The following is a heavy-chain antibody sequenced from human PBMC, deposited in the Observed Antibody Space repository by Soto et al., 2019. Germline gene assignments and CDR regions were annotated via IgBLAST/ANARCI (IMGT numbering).Heavy chain of an antibody. D-gene: IGHD3-22*01. CDR1: GFTFSSYV. J-gene: IGHJ1*01. V-gene: IGHV3-30*03. Sequence: GGSLRLSCAASGFTFSSYVMHWVRQTPVKGLEWVAVESHDENIKFYADSVKGRFTISRDNSKNTLYLQMNSLRAEDTAVFYCAREDESSGRAGTFQNWGLGTLVTVSS. CDR3: AREDESSGRAGTFQN. CDR2: ESHDENIK.